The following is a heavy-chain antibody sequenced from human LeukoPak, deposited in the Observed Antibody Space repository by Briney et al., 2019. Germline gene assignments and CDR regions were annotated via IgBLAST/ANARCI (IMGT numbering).Heavy chain of an antibody. CDR3: ARHYYDSSGYYTTYAFDI. CDR1: GYSFISYW. D-gene: IGHD3-22*01. J-gene: IGHJ3*02. CDR2: IYPGDSDT. Sequence: GESLKIAYKGSGYSFISYWIDWVRQMPGKGLGWMGIIYPGDSDTRYSPSFQGQVTISADKSISTAYLQWSSLKASDTAMYYCARHYYDSSGYYTTYAFDIWGQGAMVTVSS. V-gene: IGHV5-51*01.